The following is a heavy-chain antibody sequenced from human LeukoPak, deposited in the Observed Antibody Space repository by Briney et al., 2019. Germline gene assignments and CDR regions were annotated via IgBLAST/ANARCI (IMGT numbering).Heavy chain of an antibody. CDR3: ARDRPSEEAPERAFDI. CDR2: ISSSSSYI. CDR1: GFTFSSYS. Sequence: GGSLRLSCAASGFTFSSYSMNWVRQAPGKGLEWVSSISSSSSYIYYADSVKGRFTISRDNAKNSLYLQMSSLRAEDTAVYYCARDRPSEEAPERAFDIWGQGTMVTVSS. D-gene: IGHD1-14*01. V-gene: IGHV3-21*01. J-gene: IGHJ3*02.